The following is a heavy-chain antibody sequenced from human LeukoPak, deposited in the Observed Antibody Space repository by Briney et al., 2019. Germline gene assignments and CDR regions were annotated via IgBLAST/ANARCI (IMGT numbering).Heavy chain of an antibody. D-gene: IGHD1-26*01. J-gene: IGHJ4*02. CDR1: GFTFRSYS. Sequence: GGSLRLSCAASGFTFRSYSMNWVRQAPGKGLEWVSSISSSSSYIYYADSVKGRFTISRDNAKNSLYLQMNSLRAEDTAVYYCARASIVGAYYFDYWGQGTLVTVSS. CDR2: ISSSSSYI. V-gene: IGHV3-21*01. CDR3: ARASIVGAYYFDY.